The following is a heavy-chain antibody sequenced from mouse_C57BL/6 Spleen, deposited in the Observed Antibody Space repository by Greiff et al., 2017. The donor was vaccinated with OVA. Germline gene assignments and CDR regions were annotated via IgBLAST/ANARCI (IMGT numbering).Heavy chain of an antibody. Sequence: EVKLVESVAELVRPGASVKLSCTASGFNIKNTYMHWVKQRPEQGLEWIGRIDPANGNTKYAPKFQGKATLTADTSSNTAYLQLSSLTSEDTAIYYCARITTVVATYNGYWGQGTTLTVSS. CDR1: GFNIKNTY. V-gene: IGHV14-3*01. D-gene: IGHD1-1*01. CDR2: IDPANGNT. J-gene: IGHJ2*01. CDR3: ARITTVVATYNGY.